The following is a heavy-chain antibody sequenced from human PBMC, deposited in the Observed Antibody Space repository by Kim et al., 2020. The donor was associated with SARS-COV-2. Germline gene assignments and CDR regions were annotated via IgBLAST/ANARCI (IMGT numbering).Heavy chain of an antibody. V-gene: IGHV4-39*07. Sequence: SETLSLTCTVSGGSISSSSYYWGWIRQPPGKGLEWIGSIYYSGSTYYNPSLKSRVTISVDTSKNQFSLKLSSVTAADTAVYYCARVCGYSYGASDYWGQG. CDR1: GGSISSSSYY. CDR3: ARVCGYSYGASDY. J-gene: IGHJ4*02. CDR2: IYYSGST. D-gene: IGHD5-18*01.